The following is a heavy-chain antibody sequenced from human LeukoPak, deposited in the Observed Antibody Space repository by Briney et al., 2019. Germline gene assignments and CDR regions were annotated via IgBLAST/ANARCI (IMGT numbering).Heavy chain of an antibody. CDR1: GFTVRSNY. CDR2: IYSGGAT. V-gene: IGHV3-66*02. J-gene: IGHJ4*02. CDR3: ARAPGAHQRSVALDY. Sequence: GGSLRLSCAGSGFTVRSNYMSWVRQAPGKGLEWVSVIYSGGATYYADSVKGRFTITRDNSKNTVYLQMSSLRAEYTAVYYCARAPGAHQRSVALDYWGQGTLVTVSS. D-gene: IGHD6-19*01.